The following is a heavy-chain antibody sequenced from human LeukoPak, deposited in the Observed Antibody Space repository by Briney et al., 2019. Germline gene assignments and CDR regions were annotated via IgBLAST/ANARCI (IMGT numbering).Heavy chain of an antibody. Sequence: PSETLSLTCAVYGGSFSGYYWSWIRQPPGKGLEWIGEINHSGSTNYNPSLKSRVTISIDTSTNQFSLNLNSVTAADTAVYYCARWGQGTLTIIARRYFDLWGQGTQVTVSS. CDR1: GGSFSGYY. CDR2: INHSGST. V-gene: IGHV4-34*01. CDR3: ARWGQGTLTIIARRYFDL. J-gene: IGHJ4*02. D-gene: IGHD6-6*01.